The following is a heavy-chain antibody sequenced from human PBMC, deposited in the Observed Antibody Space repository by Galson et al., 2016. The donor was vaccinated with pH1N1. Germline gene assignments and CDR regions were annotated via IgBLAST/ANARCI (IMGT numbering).Heavy chain of an antibody. V-gene: IGHV3-23*01. D-gene: IGHD6-6*01. J-gene: IGHJ6*02. CDR2: INDGGGDT. CDR3: ARSSDVTAYYGLDV. CDR1: GFSFSSYA. Sequence: SLRLSCAASGFSFSSYAMTWVRQAPGKGLEWVASINDGGGDTYCADSVQGRFTISRDNSKNTVSLQMNSLRAEDTAVFYCARSSDVTAYYGLDVWGQGTTVSVSS.